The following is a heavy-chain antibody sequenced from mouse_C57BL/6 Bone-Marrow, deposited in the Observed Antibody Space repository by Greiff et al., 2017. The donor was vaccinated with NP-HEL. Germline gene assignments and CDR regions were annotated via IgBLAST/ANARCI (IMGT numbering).Heavy chain of an antibody. J-gene: IGHJ2*01. Sequence: QVHVKQSGAELARPGASVKLSCKASGYTFTSYGISWVKQRTGQGLEWIGAIYPRSGNTYSNEKFKGKATLTADKSSSTAYMELRSLTSEDSAVYFCAREELRRCYWGQGTTLTVSS. V-gene: IGHV1-81*01. D-gene: IGHD2-4*01. CDR2: IYPRSGNT. CDR3: AREELRRCY. CDR1: GYTFTSYG.